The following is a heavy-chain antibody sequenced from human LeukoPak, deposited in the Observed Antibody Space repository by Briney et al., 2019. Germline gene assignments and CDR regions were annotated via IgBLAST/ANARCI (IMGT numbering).Heavy chain of an antibody. CDR3: ARLKGRYSYGSGDP. CDR1: GYSFTSYW. CDR2: IYPGDSDT. J-gene: IGHJ5*02. V-gene: IGHV5-51*07. D-gene: IGHD5-18*01. Sequence: GESLKISXKGSGYSFTSYWIGWVHQMPGKGLEWMGIIYPGDSDTRYSPSFQGQVTISANKSISTAYLQWSSLKASDTAMYYCARLKGRYSYGSGDPWGQGTLVTVSS.